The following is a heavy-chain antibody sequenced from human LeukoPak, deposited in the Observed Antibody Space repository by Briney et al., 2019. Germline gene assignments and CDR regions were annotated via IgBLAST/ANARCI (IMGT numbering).Heavy chain of an antibody. D-gene: IGHD1-26*01. Sequence: GGSLRLSCAASGFTFSSYAMSWVRQAPGKGLEWVSAISGSGGSTYYADSVKGRFTISRDNSKNTLYLQMNSLRAEDTAVYYCAKDQLQSTVGATFDYWGQGTLVTVSS. CDR1: GFTFSSYA. V-gene: IGHV3-23*01. CDR3: AKDQLQSTVGATFDY. J-gene: IGHJ4*02. CDR2: ISGSGGST.